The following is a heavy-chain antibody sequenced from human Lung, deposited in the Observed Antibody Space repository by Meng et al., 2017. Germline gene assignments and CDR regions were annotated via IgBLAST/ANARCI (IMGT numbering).Heavy chain of an antibody. V-gene: IGHV3-15*01. D-gene: IGHD3-9*01. CDR1: GFYFSNAW. Sequence: HRVGSGGYLVRPGGSLRLSCAGSGFYFSNAWMSWVRQSPGKGLEWVGRIKSNTDGGTTEYAAPVTGRFTISRDDSKSTLNLHLSGLRTDDTGVYYCTWDDKAVSDYWGQGTLVTVSS. CDR3: TWDDKAVSDY. CDR2: IKSNTDGGTT. J-gene: IGHJ4*02.